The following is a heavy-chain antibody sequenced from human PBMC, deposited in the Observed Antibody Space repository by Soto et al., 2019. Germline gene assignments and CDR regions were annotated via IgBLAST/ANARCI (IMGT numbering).Heavy chain of an antibody. CDR1: GFTFSSYA. Sequence: GGSLRLSCAASGFTFSSYAMHWVRQAPGKGLEWVAVISYDGSNKYYADSVKGRFTISRDNSKNTLYLQMNSLRAEDTAVYYCARAGAEPPRLRYYYYGMDVWGQGTTVTVSS. CDR2: ISYDGSNK. V-gene: IGHV3-30-3*01. J-gene: IGHJ6*02. CDR3: ARAGAEPPRLRYYYYGMDV.